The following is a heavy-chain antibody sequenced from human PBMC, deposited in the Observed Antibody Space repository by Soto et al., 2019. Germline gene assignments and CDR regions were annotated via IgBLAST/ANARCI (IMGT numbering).Heavy chain of an antibody. V-gene: IGHV3-23*01. CDR3: AKATEVVVVAAPMDV. D-gene: IGHD2-15*01. J-gene: IGHJ6*04. CDR1: GFTFSSYA. Sequence: GGSLRLSCAASGFTFSSYAMSWDRQAPGKGLEWVSAISGSGGSTYYADSVKGRFTIPRDNSKNTLYLQMNSLRAEDTAVYYCAKATEVVVVAAPMDVWGKGTTVTVSS. CDR2: ISGSGGST.